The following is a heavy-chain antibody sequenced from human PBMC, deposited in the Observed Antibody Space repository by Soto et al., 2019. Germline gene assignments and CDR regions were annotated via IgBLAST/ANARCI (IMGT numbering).Heavy chain of an antibody. CDR1: GFTFDDYA. D-gene: IGHD6-19*01. J-gene: IGHJ4*02. CDR3: AKDGGPSVAGSFYY. Sequence: GGSLRLSCAASGFTFDDYAMHWVRQAPGKGLEWVSGISWNSGSIGCADSVKGRFTISRDNAKNSLYLQMNSLRAEDTALYYCAKDGGPSVAGSFYYWGQGTLVTVSS. CDR2: ISWNSGSI. V-gene: IGHV3-9*01.